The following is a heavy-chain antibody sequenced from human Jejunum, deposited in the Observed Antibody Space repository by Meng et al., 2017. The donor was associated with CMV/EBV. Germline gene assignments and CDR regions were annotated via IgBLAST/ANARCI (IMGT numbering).Heavy chain of an antibody. J-gene: IGHJ4*02. CDR3: ARGRGNQPLFDF. Sequence: QGQMVPSGAEVKKPGSSVTVACKTVGGSFSTYNFSWVRQAPGQGLEWIGGLIPVLNKAKSAPRFQDRVTFTADETTTTAYMELSSLTFEDTAVYFCARGRGNQPLFDFWGQGTLVTVSS. CDR2: LIPVLNKA. CDR1: GGSFSTYN. D-gene: IGHD2/OR15-2a*01. V-gene: IGHV1-69*10.